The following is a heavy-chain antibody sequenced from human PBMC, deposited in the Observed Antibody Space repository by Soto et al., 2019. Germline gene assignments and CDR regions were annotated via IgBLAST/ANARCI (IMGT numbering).Heavy chain of an antibody. CDR2: IYYSGST. V-gene: IGHV4-39*01. CDR1: GGSISSGGYS. J-gene: IGHJ4*02. D-gene: IGHD6-13*01. Sequence: SETLSLTCAVSGGSISSGGYSWSWIRQPPGKGLEWIGSIYYSGSTYYNPSLKSRVTISVDTSKNQFSLKLSSVTAADTAVYYCARAHLGSSWYESIRYYFDYWGQGTLVTVSS. CDR3: ARAHLGSSWYESIRYYFDY.